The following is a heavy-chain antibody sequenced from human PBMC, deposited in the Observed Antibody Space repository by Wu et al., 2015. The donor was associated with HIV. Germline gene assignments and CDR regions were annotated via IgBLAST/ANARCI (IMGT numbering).Heavy chain of an antibody. D-gene: IGHD4-11*01. V-gene: IGHV4-34*01. CDR1: GGSFGDYY. Sequence: QVQLQQWGAGLLKPSETLSLTCVVYGGSFGDYYWTWIRQPPGKGLEWIGDINHSGSTNYNPALKSRVIISADMSKNQFSLNLTSVTAADTAVYYCARGRATVWATWLYYMDLWGKGTTVTVSS. J-gene: IGHJ6*03. CDR2: INHSGST. CDR3: ARGRATVWATWLYYMDL.